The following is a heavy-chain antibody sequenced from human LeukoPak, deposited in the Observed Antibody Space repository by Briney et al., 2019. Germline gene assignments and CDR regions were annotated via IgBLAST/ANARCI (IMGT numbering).Heavy chain of an antibody. CDR2: INPNSGGT. Sequence: ASVKVSCKASGYTFTSYGISWVRQAPGQGLEWMGWINPNSGGTNYAQKFQGRVTMTRDTSISTAYMELSRLRSDDTAVYYCARAHVYGDYVWGQGTLVTVSS. D-gene: IGHD4-17*01. V-gene: IGHV1-2*02. J-gene: IGHJ4*02. CDR3: ARAHVYGDYV. CDR1: GYTFTSYG.